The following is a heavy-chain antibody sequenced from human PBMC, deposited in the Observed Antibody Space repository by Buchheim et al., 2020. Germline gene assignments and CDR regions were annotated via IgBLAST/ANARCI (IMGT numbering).Heavy chain of an antibody. CDR3: ARQRGPLDY. CDR1: GYSFSDYD. J-gene: IGHJ4*02. D-gene: IGHD6-25*01. Sequence: QVQLVQSGAGVRKPGASVKVSCKASGYSFSDYDIHWVRQAPGQGLQWVGWMNVNNGNTAYAQNFHGRFTMTRDTSINTPYMELSSLRSDDTAIYYCARQRGPLDYGGQGTL. V-gene: IGHV1-8*01. CDR2: MNVNNGNT.